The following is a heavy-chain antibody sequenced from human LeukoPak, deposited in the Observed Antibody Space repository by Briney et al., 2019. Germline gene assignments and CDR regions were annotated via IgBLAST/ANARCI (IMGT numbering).Heavy chain of an antibody. J-gene: IGHJ4*02. V-gene: IGHV4-39*07. Sequence: PSETLSLTCTVSGGSISSGDYYWSWIRQPPGKGLEWIGEINHSGSTNYNPSLKSRVTISVDTSKNQFSLKLNSVTAADTALYYCARGRGYNAFDYWGQGTLVTVSS. CDR1: GGSISSGDYY. CDR3: ARGRGYNAFDY. CDR2: INHSGST. D-gene: IGHD5-24*01.